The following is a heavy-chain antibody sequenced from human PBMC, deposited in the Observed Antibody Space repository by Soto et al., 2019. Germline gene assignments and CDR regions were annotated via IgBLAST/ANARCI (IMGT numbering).Heavy chain of an antibody. J-gene: IGHJ4*02. D-gene: IGHD3-3*01. CDR1: GCPFTEYS. Sequence: PSETRSLACAGSGCPFTEYSWLWVRPSQGKGREWIGDISHTGSAKYNPSLMSRVAMSIDKSKNQFSLNMNSVTAADTAVYYCAFYDFSSGTCSAYWSQGTRVT. V-gene: IGHV4-34*01. CDR3: AFYDFSSGTCSAY. CDR2: ISHTGSA.